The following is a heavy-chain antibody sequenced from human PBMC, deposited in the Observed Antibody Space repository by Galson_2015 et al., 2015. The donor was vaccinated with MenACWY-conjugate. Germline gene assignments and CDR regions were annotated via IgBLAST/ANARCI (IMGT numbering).Heavy chain of an antibody. CDR1: GYNFITYW. CDR3: ARHPPGGRGMDV. D-gene: IGHD1-26*01. CDR2: ISPIDSKT. J-gene: IGHJ6*02. V-gene: IGHV5-51*01. Sequence: QSGAEVKKPGESLTISCKASGYNFITYWIGGVRQVPGKGLEWVGLISPIDSKTRYSPAFEGRVTISADNSITTAYLQWNSLQASDTAMYYCARHPPGGRGMDVWGQGTTVTVSS.